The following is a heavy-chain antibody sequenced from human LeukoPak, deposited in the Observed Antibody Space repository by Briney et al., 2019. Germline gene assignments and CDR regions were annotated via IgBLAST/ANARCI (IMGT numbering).Heavy chain of an antibody. CDR2: ISAYNGNT. Sequence: GASVKVSCKASGYTFTSFGISWVRQAPGQGLEWMGWISAYNGNTNYVQKFQGRVTMTTDISTSTAYMELRSLRSDDTAVYYCAGSDRPMTTVTWTFDYWGQGTLVTASS. J-gene: IGHJ4*02. D-gene: IGHD4-17*01. CDR1: GYTFTSFG. V-gene: IGHV1-18*01. CDR3: AGSDRPMTTVTWTFDY.